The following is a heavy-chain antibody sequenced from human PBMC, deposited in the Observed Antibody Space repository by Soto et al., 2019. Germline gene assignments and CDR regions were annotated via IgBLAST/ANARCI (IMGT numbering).Heavy chain of an antibody. CDR3: ARLGAARAYFFSDLDV. J-gene: IGHJ6*02. V-gene: IGHV3-48*02. Sequence: GGSLRLSCAASGFTFSRYSMTWCRQALGKGLERVSYISGSSRTTCYPDSVKGRCTISIYTAKTLLYLQMSSLRDEDTAVYSFARLGAARAYFFSDLDVWAQETSVTVSS. D-gene: IGHD6-6*01. CDR2: ISGSSRTT. CDR1: GFTFSRYS.